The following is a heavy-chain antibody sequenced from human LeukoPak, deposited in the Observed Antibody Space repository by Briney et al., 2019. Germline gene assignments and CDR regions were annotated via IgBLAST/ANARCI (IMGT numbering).Heavy chain of an antibody. V-gene: IGHV1-69*05. CDR3: ARGATGGAFDI. J-gene: IGHJ3*02. D-gene: IGHD3-10*01. CDR1: GGTFSSYA. CDR2: IIPIFGTA. Sequence: SVKVSCKASGGTFSSYAISWVRQAPGQGLEWMGRIIPIFGTANYAQKFQGRVTITTDESTSTAYTELSSLRSEDTAVYYCARGATGGAFDIWGQGTMVTVSS.